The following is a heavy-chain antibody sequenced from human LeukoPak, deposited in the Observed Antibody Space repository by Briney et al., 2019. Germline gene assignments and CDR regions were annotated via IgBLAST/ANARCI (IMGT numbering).Heavy chain of an antibody. CDR1: GGSINSSSYY. Sequence: SETLSLTCTVSGGSINSSSYYWGWIRQPPGKGLEWIGSVYYSGSTFDNPSLKSRVTISVDTSKNQFSLKLTSVTAADTAVYFCARGIKTGTGWFDPWGQGTLVTVSS. J-gene: IGHJ5*02. CDR2: VYYSGST. CDR3: ARGIKTGTGWFDP. V-gene: IGHV4-39*07. D-gene: IGHD1-1*01.